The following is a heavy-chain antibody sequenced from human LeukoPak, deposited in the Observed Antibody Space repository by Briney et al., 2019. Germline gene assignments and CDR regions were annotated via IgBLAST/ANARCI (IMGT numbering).Heavy chain of an antibody. CDR3: AKDLVAVASYGRPDFYYFDY. CDR1: GFTFSSYG. CDR2: IRYDGSNK. V-gene: IGHV3-30*02. J-gene: IGHJ4*02. D-gene: IGHD6-19*01. Sequence: GGSLRLSCAASGFTFSSYGMHWVRQAPGKGLEWVAFIRYDGSNKYYADSVKGRFTISRDNSKNTLYLQMNSLRAEDTAVYYCAKDLVAVASYGRPDFYYFDYWGQGTLVTVSS.